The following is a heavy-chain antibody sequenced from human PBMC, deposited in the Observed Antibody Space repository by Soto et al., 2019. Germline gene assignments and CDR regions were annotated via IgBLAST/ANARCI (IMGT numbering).Heavy chain of an antibody. CDR1: GFTFSDYA. CDR3: AKGDKGYSYANGPFDY. D-gene: IGHD5-18*01. J-gene: IGHJ4*02. V-gene: IGHV3-23*01. CDR2: ISGSGATT. Sequence: GGSLRLSCAASGFTFSDYAMTWVRQAPGKGLEWVSSISGSGATTYNADSVKGRFTISRDNSKNTLYLQMNSLKAEDTALYYCAKGDKGYSYANGPFDYWGQGTLVTVSS.